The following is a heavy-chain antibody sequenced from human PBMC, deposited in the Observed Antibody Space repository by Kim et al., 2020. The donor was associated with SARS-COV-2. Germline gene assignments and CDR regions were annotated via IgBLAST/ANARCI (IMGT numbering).Heavy chain of an antibody. D-gene: IGHD6-19*01. J-gene: IGHJ4*02. CDR3: AREFSSGWYYFDY. CDR2: INTNTGNP. Sequence: SVKVSCKASGYTFTNYAMNWVRQAPGQGLEWMGWINTNTGNPTYAQGFTGRFVFSLDTSVSTAYLQISSLKAEDTAVYYCAREFSSGWYYFDYWGQGTLVTVSS. V-gene: IGHV7-4-1*02. CDR1: GYTFTNYA.